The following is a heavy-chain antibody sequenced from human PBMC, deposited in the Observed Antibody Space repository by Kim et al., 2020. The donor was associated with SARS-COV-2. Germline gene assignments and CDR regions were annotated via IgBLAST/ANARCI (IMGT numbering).Heavy chain of an antibody. V-gene: IGHV3-66*01. CDR3: AREPSTYFDY. J-gene: IGHJ4*02. Sequence: SKYREDAGKGRFTISRDDSKNTVYLQMNSLRAEDTAVYFCAREPSTYFDYWGQGTLVTVSS. CDR2: SK.